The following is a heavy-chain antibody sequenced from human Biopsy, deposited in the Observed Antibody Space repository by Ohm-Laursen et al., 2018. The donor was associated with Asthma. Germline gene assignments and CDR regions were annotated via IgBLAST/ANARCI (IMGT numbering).Heavy chain of an antibody. Sequence: PSQTLSLTCAVYGGSFSNYYWTWIRQPPGKGLEWIGEINHRGSTNYNPSLKSRVTLSVGTSKNQFSVSLTSVTAADTAVYYCARTTYGHDGFDPWGQGTLVTVSS. CDR1: GGSFSNYY. D-gene: IGHD4-17*01. V-gene: IGHV4-34*09. CDR3: ARTTYGHDGFDP. J-gene: IGHJ5*02. CDR2: INHRGST.